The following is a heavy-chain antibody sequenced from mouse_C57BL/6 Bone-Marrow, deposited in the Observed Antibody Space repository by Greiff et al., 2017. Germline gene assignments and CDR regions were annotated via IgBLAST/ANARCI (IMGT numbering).Heavy chain of an antibody. CDR3: ARPPYYDYDGFAY. V-gene: IGHV5-12*01. CDR2: ISNGGGST. Sequence: EVQRVESGGGLVQPGGSLKLSCAASGFTFSDYYMYWVRQTPEKRLEWVAYISNGGGSTYYPDTVKGRFTISRDNAKNTLYLQMSRLKSEDTAMYYCARPPYYDYDGFAYWGQGTLVTVSA. J-gene: IGHJ3*01. CDR1: GFTFSDYY. D-gene: IGHD2-4*01.